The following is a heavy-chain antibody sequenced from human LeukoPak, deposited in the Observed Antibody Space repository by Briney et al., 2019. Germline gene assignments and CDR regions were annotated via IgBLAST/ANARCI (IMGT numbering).Heavy chain of an antibody. CDR3: ARLRYYYDSSGYYSSGWFDP. J-gene: IGHJ5*02. Sequence: GESLKISCKGSGFSFTNYWISWVRQMPGKGLEWMGRIDPSDSYTNYSPSFQGQVTISADKSISTAYLQWSSLKASDTAMYYCARLRYYYDSSGYYSSGWFDPWGQGTLVTVSS. CDR1: GFSFTNYW. CDR2: IDPSDSYT. D-gene: IGHD3-22*01. V-gene: IGHV5-10-1*04.